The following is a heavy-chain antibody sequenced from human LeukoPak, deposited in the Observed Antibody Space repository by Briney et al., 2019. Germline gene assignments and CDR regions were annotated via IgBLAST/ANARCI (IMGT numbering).Heavy chain of an antibody. Sequence: PGGSLRLSCAASGFTFSSYGMHWVRQAPGKGLEWVAVISYDGSNKYYADSVKGRFTISRDNSKNTLYLQMNSLRAEDTAVYYCACSGYDYWGQGTLVTVSS. D-gene: IGHD6-19*01. V-gene: IGHV3-30*03. CDR1: GFTFSSYG. J-gene: IGHJ4*02. CDR3: ACSGYDY. CDR2: ISYDGSNK.